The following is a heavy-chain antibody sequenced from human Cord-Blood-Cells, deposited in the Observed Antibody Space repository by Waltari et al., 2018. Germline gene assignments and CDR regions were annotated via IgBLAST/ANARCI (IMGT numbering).Heavy chain of an antibody. CDR3: ARGGIDNAFDI. J-gene: IGHJ3*02. Sequence: QVQLVQSGAEVKKPGSSVKVSCKASGGPFSSYSISRVRQAPGQGLEWMGGIIPIFGTANYAQKFQGRVTITADESTSTAYMELSSLRSEDTAVYYCARGGIDNAFDIWGQGTMVTVSS. CDR1: GGPFSSYS. V-gene: IGHV1-69*01. CDR2: IIPIFGTA. D-gene: IGHD3-16*01.